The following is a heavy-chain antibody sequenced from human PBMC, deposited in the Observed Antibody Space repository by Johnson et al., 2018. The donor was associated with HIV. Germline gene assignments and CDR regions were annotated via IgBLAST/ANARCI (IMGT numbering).Heavy chain of an antibody. CDR1: GFTFDDYA. CDR3: ARRPNHDILTGKGGAVDI. Sequence: VQLVESGGGLVQPGRSLRVSCAASGFTFDDYAMHWVRQAPGKGLEWVSGIYSGGSTYFADSVKGRFTISRDNSKNTLYLQMNSLRAEDTAVYYCARRPNHDILTGKGGAVDIWGQGTMVAVSS. J-gene: IGHJ3*02. D-gene: IGHD3-9*01. CDR2: IYSGGST. V-gene: IGHV3-66*04.